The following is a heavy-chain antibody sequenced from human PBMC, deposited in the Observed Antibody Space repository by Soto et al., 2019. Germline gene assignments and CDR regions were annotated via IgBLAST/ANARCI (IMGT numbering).Heavy chain of an antibody. CDR1: GFTFSSYA. J-gene: IGHJ6*02. V-gene: IGHV3-30-3*01. CDR2: ISYDGSNK. D-gene: IGHD3-22*01. Sequence: GGSLRLSCAASGFTFSSYAMHWVRQAPGKGLEWVAVISYDGSNKYYADSVKGRFTISRDNSKNTLYLQMNSLSAEDTAVYYCARDFYYDSSGYFFPHYYYGMDVWGQGTTVTVSS. CDR3: ARDFYYDSSGYFFPHYYYGMDV.